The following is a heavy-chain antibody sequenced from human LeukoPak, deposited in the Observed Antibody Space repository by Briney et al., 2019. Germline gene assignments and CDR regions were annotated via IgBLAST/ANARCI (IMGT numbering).Heavy chain of an antibody. D-gene: IGHD2-2*01. CDR2: TNWDGGST. J-gene: IGHJ4*02. Sequence: RSGGSLRLSCAASGFTCDDYGMSWVRQAPGKGLEWVSGTNWDGGSTGYADSVKGRFTISRDNAKNSLYLQMNSLRAEDTALYYCARDGEYCSSTSCYGYWGQGTLVTVSS. CDR3: ARDGEYCSSTSCYGY. CDR1: GFTCDDYG. V-gene: IGHV3-20*04.